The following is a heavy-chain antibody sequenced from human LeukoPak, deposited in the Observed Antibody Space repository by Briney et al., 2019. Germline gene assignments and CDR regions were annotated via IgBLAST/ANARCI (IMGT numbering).Heavy chain of an antibody. CDR2: IYPGDSDT. CDR3: GRRYCSSSSCYAYFDY. J-gene: IGHJ4*02. Sequence: PGESLKISCKGSGYSFTSYWIGWVRQMPGKGLEWMGIIYPGDSDTRYSPSFQGQVTISADRSISTAYLQWNSLKASDTVTYYCGRRYCSSSSCYAYFDYWGQGTLVTVSS. CDR1: GYSFTSYW. D-gene: IGHD2-2*01. V-gene: IGHV5-51*01.